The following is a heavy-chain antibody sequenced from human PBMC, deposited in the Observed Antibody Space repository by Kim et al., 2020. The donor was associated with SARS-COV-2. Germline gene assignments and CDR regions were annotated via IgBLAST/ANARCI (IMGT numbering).Heavy chain of an antibody. D-gene: IGHD3-9*01. CDR1: GFTFGDYA. J-gene: IGHJ4*02. V-gene: IGHV3-49*03. CDR3: TRERETYYEILTGYQGSNFDY. CDR2: IRSKAYGGTT. Sequence: GGSLRLSCTASGFTFGDYAMSWFRQAPGKGLEWVGFIRSKAYGGTTEYAASVKGRFTISRDDSKSIAYLQMNSLKTEDTAVYYCTRERETYYEILTGYQGSNFDYWGKGTLVTVSS.